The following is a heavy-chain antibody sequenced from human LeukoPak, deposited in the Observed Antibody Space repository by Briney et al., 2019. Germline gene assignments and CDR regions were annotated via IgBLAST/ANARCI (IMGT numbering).Heavy chain of an antibody. J-gene: IGHJ4*02. Sequence: SETLSLTCTVSGGSINSNNYYWGWIRQPPGKGLEWIGSIYSSGNAYYNPSLKSRVTISVDTSKNQFSLRLSSVTAADTAVYYCQSRYLEWLLEYWGQGTLVTVSS. CDR2: IYSSGNA. D-gene: IGHD3-3*01. CDR1: GGSINSNNYY. CDR3: QSRYLEWLLEY. V-gene: IGHV4-39*01.